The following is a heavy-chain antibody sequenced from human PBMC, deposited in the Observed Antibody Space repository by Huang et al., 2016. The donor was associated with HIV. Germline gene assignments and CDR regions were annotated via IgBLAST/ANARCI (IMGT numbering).Heavy chain of an antibody. CDR3: ASRTTVTTTSNYHYFYMDV. V-gene: IGHV4-39*01. CDR2: SYYMGNG. D-gene: IGHD4-17*01. CDR1: GGSISSSSYY. Sequence: QLQLQESGPGLVKPSETLSLTCTVSGGSISSSSYYWGWIRQSPGKVLEWMGSSYYMGNGYYNPSLKSRVTMSVDRASNQFSLKMHSVTAADTAVYYCASRTTVTTTSNYHYFYMDVWGKGTTVIVSS. J-gene: IGHJ6*03.